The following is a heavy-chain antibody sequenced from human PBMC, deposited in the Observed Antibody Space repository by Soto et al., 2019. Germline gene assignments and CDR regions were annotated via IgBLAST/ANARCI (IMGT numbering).Heavy chain of an antibody. CDR1: GYSFTSYW. CDR2: IYPGGSDT. D-gene: IGHD3-3*01. CDR3: ARQIFGVVKTGMDV. Sequence: PGESLKISCKGSGYSFTSYWIGWVGQMHGKGLEWMGIIYPGGSDTRYSPSFHGQVTLSADKSISPAYLQWSSLKASDPAMYYCARQIFGVVKTGMDVWGQGTTVTVSS. J-gene: IGHJ6*02. V-gene: IGHV5-51*01.